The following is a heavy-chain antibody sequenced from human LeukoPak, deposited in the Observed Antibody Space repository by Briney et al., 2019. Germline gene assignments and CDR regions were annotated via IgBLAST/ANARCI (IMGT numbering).Heavy chain of an antibody. J-gene: IGHJ4*02. V-gene: IGHV4-61*03. Sequence: SETLSLTCTVSGDSVSSGSYYWSWVRQPPGKGLEWIGYIYYTGNTNYNPSLKSRVTISVDTSKNHFSLKLNSVTAADTAVYYCAREGSSLDYWGQGTLVTVSS. D-gene: IGHD6-13*01. CDR3: AREGSSLDY. CDR1: GDSVSSGSYY. CDR2: IYYTGNT.